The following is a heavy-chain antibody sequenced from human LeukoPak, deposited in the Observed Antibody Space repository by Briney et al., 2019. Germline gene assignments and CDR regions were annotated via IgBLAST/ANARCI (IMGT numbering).Heavy chain of an antibody. CDR3: ARWGYYYDSSGFLRYYYYYYMDV. Sequence: PSETLSLTCTVSGGSISSYYWSWIRQPPGKGLEWIGYIYYSGSTNYNPSLKSRVTISVDTSKNQFSLKLSSVTAADTAVYYCARWGYYYDSSGFLRYYYYYYMDVWGKGTTVTVSS. V-gene: IGHV4-59*01. D-gene: IGHD3-22*01. J-gene: IGHJ6*03. CDR1: GGSISSYY. CDR2: IYYSGST.